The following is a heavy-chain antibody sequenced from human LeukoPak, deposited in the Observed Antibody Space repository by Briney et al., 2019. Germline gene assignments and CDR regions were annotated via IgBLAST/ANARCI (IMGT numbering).Heavy chain of an antibody. V-gene: IGHV3-21*01. Sequence: GGSLRLSCAASGFTFSSYSMNWVRQAPGKGLEWVSSISSSSSFRYYADSVKGRYTISRDNAKNSLYLQMNSLRAEDTAVYYCARESSGYFYWGQGTLVTVSS. CDR3: ARESSGYFY. CDR1: GFTFSSYS. J-gene: IGHJ4*02. D-gene: IGHD3-22*01. CDR2: ISSSSSFR.